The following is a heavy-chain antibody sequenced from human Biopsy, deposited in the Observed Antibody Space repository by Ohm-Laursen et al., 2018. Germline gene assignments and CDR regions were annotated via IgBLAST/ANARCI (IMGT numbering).Heavy chain of an antibody. CDR3: ARDREYYSDRTVPGYFDL. CDR2: VYYTGST. D-gene: IGHD3-22*01. Sequence: SDTLSLTWTVSGDSISSYYWSWIRQPPGEGLQWIGYVYYTGSTDYNPSLQSRVTISVDTSKNHFSLRLRSVTPADTAIYYCARDREYYSDRTVPGYFDLWGRGTLVTVSS. CDR1: GDSISSYY. V-gene: IGHV4-59*01. J-gene: IGHJ2*01.